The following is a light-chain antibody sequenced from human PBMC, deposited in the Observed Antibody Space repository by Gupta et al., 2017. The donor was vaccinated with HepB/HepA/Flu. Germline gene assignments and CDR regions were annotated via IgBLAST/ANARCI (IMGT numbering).Light chain of an antibody. Sequence: QSVLTQPPSVSAAPRQKVTISCSGSSSNIGNNYVSWFQQFPGSAPKLLIYENNKRFSGIPDRFSGSKSGTSAPLGITGLQTGDEADYYCGTWDSSRSNYVFGTGTKVTVL. CDR3: GTWDSSRSNYV. CDR1: SSNIGNNY. CDR2: ENN. V-gene: IGLV1-51*02. J-gene: IGLJ1*01.